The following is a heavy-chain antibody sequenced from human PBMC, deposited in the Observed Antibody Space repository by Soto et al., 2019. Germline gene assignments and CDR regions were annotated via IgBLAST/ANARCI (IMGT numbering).Heavy chain of an antibody. D-gene: IGHD3-10*01. CDR1: GVTVNSNF. CDR2: IFSGGNA. V-gene: IGHV3-53*01. CDR3: AKEFRGAFDY. Sequence: GGSLRLSCAVSGVTVNSNFMSWVRQAPGKGLEWVSVIFSGGNADYADSVKGRFIMSRDISKNTLYLQMNSLRAEDTAVYFCAKEFRGAFDYWGQGTLVTVSS. J-gene: IGHJ4*02.